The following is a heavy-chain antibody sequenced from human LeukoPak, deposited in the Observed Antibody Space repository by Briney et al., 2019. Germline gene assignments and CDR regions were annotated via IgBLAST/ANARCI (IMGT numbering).Heavy chain of an antibody. CDR1: GFTFSTFA. CDR3: AKDFNS. CDR2: ISSSGSST. V-gene: IGHV3-23*01. D-gene: IGHD4-23*01. J-gene: IGHJ4*02. Sequence: GGSLRLSCAASGFTFSTFAMSWVRQAPGKGLEWASTISSSGSSTYYADSVKGRFTVSRDDSKNTLFLQMRSLRVEDTAVYYCAKDFNSWGQGTLVTVSS.